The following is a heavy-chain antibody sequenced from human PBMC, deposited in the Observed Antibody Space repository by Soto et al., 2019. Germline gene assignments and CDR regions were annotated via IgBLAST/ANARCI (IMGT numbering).Heavy chain of an antibody. J-gene: IGHJ4*02. CDR2: VYNSGST. Sequence: SETLSLTCTVSGGSISSNYWTWIRQPPGKELEWIGYVYNSGSTNYNPSLKSRVTISEDTSKSQFSLKVNSMTAADTAVYYCARYRREAVAGYTLDNWGQGILVTVSS. CDR3: ARYRREAVAGYTLDN. V-gene: IGHV4-59*01. D-gene: IGHD6-13*01. CDR1: GGSISSNY.